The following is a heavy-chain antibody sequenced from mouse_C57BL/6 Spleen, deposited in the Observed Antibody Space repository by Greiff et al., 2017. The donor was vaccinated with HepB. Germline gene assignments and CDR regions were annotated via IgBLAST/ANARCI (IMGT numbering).Heavy chain of an antibody. V-gene: IGHV7-3*01. Sequence: DVMLVESGGGLVQPGGSLSLSCAASGFTFTDYYMSWVRQPPGKALEWLGFIRNKANGYTTEYSASVKGRFTISRDNSQSILYLQMNALRAEDSATYYCARVHEYVFNYYAMDYWGQGTSVTVSS. D-gene: IGHD5-1*01. J-gene: IGHJ4*01. CDR3: ARVHEYVFNYYAMDY. CDR2: IRNKANGYTT. CDR1: GFTFTDYY.